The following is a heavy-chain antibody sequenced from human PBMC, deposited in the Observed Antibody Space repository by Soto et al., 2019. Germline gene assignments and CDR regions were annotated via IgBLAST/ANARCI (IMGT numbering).Heavy chain of an antibody. CDR2: IHHSGNT. V-gene: IGHV4-4*02. CDR1: GASISSTSSGDW. J-gene: IGHJ4*02. D-gene: IGHD1-26*01. CDR3: ARMVGATLVDY. Sequence: QVQLQESGPGLVKPSGTLSLTCTVSGASISSTSSGDWWSWVRQPPGKGLEWIGEIHHSGNTNYNPSLKSRVTMSVDKSKNQVSLRLSSVTAADTAVYYCARMVGATLVDYWGQGTLVTVSS.